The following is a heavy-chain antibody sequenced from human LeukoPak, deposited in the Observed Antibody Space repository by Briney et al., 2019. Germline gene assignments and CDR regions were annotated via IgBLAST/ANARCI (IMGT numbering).Heavy chain of an antibody. Sequence: SETLSLTCTVSGGSISSSSYYWGWIRQPPGKGLEWIGSIYYSGSTYYNPSLKSRITISVDTSKNQFSLKLSSVTAADTAVYYCARHHCSGGSCVDYWGQGTLVTVSS. V-gene: IGHV4-39*07. CDR2: IYYSGST. D-gene: IGHD2-15*01. J-gene: IGHJ4*02. CDR1: GGSISSSSYY. CDR3: ARHHCSGGSCVDY.